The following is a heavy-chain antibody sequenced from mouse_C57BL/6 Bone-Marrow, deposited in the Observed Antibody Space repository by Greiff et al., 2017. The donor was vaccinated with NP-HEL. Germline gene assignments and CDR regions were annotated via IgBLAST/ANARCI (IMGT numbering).Heavy chain of an antibody. Sequence: QVQLQQPGAELVKPGASVKMSCKASGYTFTSYWITWVKQRPGQGLEWIGDIYPGSGSTNYNEKFKSKATLTVDTSSSTAYMQLSSLTSEDSAVYYCARPLLNYYGREAYWGQGTLVTVSA. D-gene: IGHD1-1*01. CDR2: IYPGSGST. J-gene: IGHJ3*01. V-gene: IGHV1-55*01. CDR3: ARPLLNYYGREAY. CDR1: GYTFTSYW.